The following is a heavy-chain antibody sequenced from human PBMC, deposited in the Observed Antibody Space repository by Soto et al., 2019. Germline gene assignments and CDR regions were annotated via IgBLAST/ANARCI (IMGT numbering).Heavy chain of an antibody. D-gene: IGHD3-3*01. CDR1: GFTFNTYW. CDR3: ARDASYYSLWSGYYPSRNGMDV. V-gene: IGHV3-74*01. J-gene: IGHJ6*02. CDR2: IKNDESNT. Sequence: PGGSLRLSCIASGFTFNTYWMHWVRQAPGKGLVWVSRIKNDESNTNYADSVKGRFTISRDNAKNTVYLQMNSLRADDTAVYYCARDASYYSLWSGYYPSRNGMDVWGQGTTVTVS.